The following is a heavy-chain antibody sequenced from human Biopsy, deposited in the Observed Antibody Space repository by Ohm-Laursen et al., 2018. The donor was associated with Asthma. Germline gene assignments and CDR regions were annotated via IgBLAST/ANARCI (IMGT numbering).Heavy chain of an antibody. CDR2: IYGNDDR. CDR1: GFSLINSGVG. D-gene: IGHD3-9*01. V-gene: IGHV2-5*01. CDR3: ARAVQSDDFVTGYYNSYFDF. J-gene: IGHJ4*01. Sequence: TQTLTLTRSFSGFSLINSGVGVGWIRQPPGKAPEWLALIYGNDDRDYSQSLKSRLTITKGTSRRQVVLKMTNMDPVDTGTYFCARAVQSDDFVTGYYNSYFDFWGQGSLVSVSS.